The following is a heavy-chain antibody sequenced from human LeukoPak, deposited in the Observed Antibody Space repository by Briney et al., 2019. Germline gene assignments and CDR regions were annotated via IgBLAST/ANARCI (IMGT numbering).Heavy chain of an antibody. Sequence: GRSLRLSCAASGFTFSSYSMSWVRQAPGKGLEWFSSISSSSSYIYYADSVKGRFTISRDNAKNSLYLQMNSLRAEDTAVYYCARDGSWGTYNWFDPWGQGTLVTVSS. J-gene: IGHJ5*02. CDR3: ARDGSWGTYNWFDP. V-gene: IGHV3-21*01. CDR1: GFTFSSYS. CDR2: ISSSSSYI. D-gene: IGHD1-26*01.